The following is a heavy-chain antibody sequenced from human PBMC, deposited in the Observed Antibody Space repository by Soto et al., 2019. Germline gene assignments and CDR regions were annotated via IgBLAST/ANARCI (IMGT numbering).Heavy chain of an antibody. CDR2: ISYDGSNQ. V-gene: IGHV3-30-3*01. D-gene: IGHD1-7*01. CDR1: GFTFSDFE. CDR3: ARRTGTAPRFDY. J-gene: IGHJ4*02. Sequence: QVQLVESGGGVVQPGRSLRLSCSASGFTFSDFEMYWVRQAPGKGLDWVSFISYDGSNQYYAGSVKGRFTVPRDNSKNTLFLLMNSLRPEDTAVYFCARRTGTAPRFDYWGQGTLVTVSS.